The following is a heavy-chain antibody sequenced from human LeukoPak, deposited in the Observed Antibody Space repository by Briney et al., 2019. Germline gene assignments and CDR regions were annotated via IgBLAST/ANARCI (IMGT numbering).Heavy chain of an antibody. D-gene: IGHD3-22*01. V-gene: IGHV3-21*01. J-gene: IGHJ4*02. Sequence: GGSLRLSCAASGFTFSSYSMNWVRQAPGKGLEWVSSISSSGTYIYYADSVKGRFTISRDNAKNSLYLQMNSLRAEDTAVYYCARGVTMIGPDYWGQGTLVTVSS. CDR2: ISSSGTYI. CDR1: GFTFSSYS. CDR3: ARGVTMIGPDY.